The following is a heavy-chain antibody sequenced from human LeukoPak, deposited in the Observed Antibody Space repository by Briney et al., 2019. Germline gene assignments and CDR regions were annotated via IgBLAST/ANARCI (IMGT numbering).Heavy chain of an antibody. CDR3: ARSTTKAFDI. J-gene: IGHJ3*02. D-gene: IGHD4-17*01. CDR2: STTSTGKT. Sequence: PGGSLRLSCAASGFTFSSYSMNWVRQAPGKGLEWVSHSTTSTGKTYYAESVKGRFTISRDNGKNSLYLQMNSLRDEDTAVYYCARSTTKAFDIWGQGTMVTVSS. CDR1: GFTFSSYS. V-gene: IGHV3-48*02.